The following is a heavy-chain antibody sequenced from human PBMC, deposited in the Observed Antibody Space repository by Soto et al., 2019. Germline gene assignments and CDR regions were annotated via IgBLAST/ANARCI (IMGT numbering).Heavy chain of an antibody. CDR3: ARMFHYDISGYIGILGGFDV. Sequence: VAPVTVSCKASGYSFINYHIIWVRQAPGQGLQWVGTISPSNGQTSLAQKFQGRVTMTRDTSTKVAYLELRSLKPEDTGVYYCARMFHYDISGYIGILGGFDVWG. V-gene: IGHV1-46*01. CDR1: GYSFINYH. CDR2: ISPSNGQT. D-gene: IGHD3-22*01. J-gene: IGHJ3*01.